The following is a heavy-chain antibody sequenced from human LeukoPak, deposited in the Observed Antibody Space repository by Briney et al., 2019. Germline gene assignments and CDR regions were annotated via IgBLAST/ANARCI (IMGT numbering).Heavy chain of an antibody. CDR2: MYYSGST. CDR3: ARGGSIVGATPHDTFDI. D-gene: IGHD1-26*01. J-gene: IGHJ3*02. Sequence: SETLSLTCTASGASITSYYWNWIRQPAGKGLEWIGYMYYSGSTNYNPSLKSRVTISLDTSKNQFSLKLRSVTAADTAVYYCARGGSIVGATPHDTFDIWGQGTMVTVSS. V-gene: IGHV4-59*01. CDR1: GASITSYY.